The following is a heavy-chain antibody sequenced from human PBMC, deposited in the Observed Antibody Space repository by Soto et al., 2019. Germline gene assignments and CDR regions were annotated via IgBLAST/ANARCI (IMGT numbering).Heavy chain of an antibody. J-gene: IGHJ4*02. D-gene: IGHD6-19*01. CDR2: FDPEDGDT. CDR1: GGTFSSYA. Sequence: ASVKVSCKASGGTFSSYAISWVRQAPGNGLEWMGGFDPEDGDTIYAQKFQGRVTMTEDTSTGTAYMELSSLRSEDTAVYYCATRRAVTGTDYFDYWGLGTLVTVSS. V-gene: IGHV1-24*01. CDR3: ATRRAVTGTDYFDY.